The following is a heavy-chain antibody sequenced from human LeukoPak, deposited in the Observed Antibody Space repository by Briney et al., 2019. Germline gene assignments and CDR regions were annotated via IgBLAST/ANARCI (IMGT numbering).Heavy chain of an antibody. V-gene: IGHV3-15*01. J-gene: IGHJ4*02. CDR2: IKREADGGTT. Sequence: PGGSLRLSCAASGFTFSNAWMSWVRQAPGKGLEWVGRIKREADGGTTDYAAVVKDRFTVSRDDSNTMLYLQMNSLKIEDTAVYYCAARSGKSDFDYWGQGTLVTVSS. CDR3: AARSGKSDFDY. CDR1: GFTFSNAW. D-gene: IGHD1-14*01.